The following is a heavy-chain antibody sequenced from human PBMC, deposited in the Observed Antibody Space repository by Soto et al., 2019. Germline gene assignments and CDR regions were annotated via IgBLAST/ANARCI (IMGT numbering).Heavy chain of an antibody. CDR1: GYTFTSYG. Sequence: QVQLVQSGAEVKKPGASVKVSCKASGYTFTSYGISWVRQAPGQGLEWMGWISAYNGNTNYAQKLQGRVTMTTDTYTSTAYMELRSLRSDDTAVYYCARDRGALLIPNYGMDVWGQGTTVTVSS. V-gene: IGHV1-18*01. CDR3: ARDRGALLIPNYGMDV. J-gene: IGHJ6*02. D-gene: IGHD2-15*01. CDR2: ISAYNGNT.